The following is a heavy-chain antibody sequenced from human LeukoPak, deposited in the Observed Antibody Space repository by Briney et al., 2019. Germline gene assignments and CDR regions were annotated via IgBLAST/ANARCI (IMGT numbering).Heavy chain of an antibody. D-gene: IGHD6-13*01. Sequence: SETLSLTCTVSGGSIISYYWSWIRQPPGKGLDWIGYIHSSGSTNYSPSLKSRVTISVDTSKNQFSLKLSSVTAADTAVYYCASSSWYIRYFDLWGRGTLVTVSS. CDR2: IHSSGST. V-gene: IGHV4-59*12. J-gene: IGHJ2*01. CDR3: ASSSWYIRYFDL. CDR1: GGSIISYY.